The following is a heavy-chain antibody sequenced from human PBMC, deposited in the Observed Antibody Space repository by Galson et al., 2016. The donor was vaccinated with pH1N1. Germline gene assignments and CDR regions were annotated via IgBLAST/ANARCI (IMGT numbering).Heavy chain of an antibody. D-gene: IGHD2-8*02. CDR3: IREYWSLYH. Sequence: SLRLSYAASGFTFTDFWMTWVRQPPGRGLEWVANIKQDGSDQNYVDSVKGRFTISRDNAKNSLYLQMDSLGAEDTAVYYCIREYWSLYHWGQGTLVTVST. J-gene: IGHJ5*02. V-gene: IGHV3-7*01. CDR1: GFTFTDFW. CDR2: IKQDGSDQ.